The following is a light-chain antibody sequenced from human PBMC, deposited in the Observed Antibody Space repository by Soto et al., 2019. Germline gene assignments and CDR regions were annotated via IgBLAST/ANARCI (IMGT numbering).Light chain of an antibody. V-gene: IGLV8-61*01. Sequence: QAVVTQEPSFSVSPGGTVTLTCGLSSGSVSTSYYPSWYQQTPGQAPRTLIYSTNTRPSGVPDRFSGSILGNKAALTITGGQAADESDYYCGLYMGSGIWVFGGGTKVTVL. J-gene: IGLJ3*02. CDR3: GLYMGSGIWV. CDR2: STN. CDR1: SGSVSTSYY.